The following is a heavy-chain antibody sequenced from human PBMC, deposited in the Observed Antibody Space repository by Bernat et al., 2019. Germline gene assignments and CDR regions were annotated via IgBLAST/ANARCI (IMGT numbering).Heavy chain of an antibody. Sequence: QVQLLQSGTDVKKLGASLRVSCKLSGYTFIIYGTTWVRKAPGQGPEWMGWINPNNGNTNYAQTVQGRVTMTTDTSTSTAYMEMTSLRSDDTAVYYCAAAPSQVPAANIWFDPWGQGTLVTVSS. CDR2: INPNNGNT. J-gene: IGHJ5*01. D-gene: IGHD2-2*01. CDR1: GYTFIIYG. V-gene: IGHV1-18*01. CDR3: AAAPSQVPAANIWFDP.